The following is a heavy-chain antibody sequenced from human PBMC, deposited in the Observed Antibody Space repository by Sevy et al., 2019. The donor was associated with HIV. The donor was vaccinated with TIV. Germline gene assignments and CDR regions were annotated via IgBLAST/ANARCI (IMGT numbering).Heavy chain of an antibody. CDR3: SRDKNSAMVTPFDF. CDR2: IKEDGKET. D-gene: IGHD5-18*01. CDR1: GFTVSNYW. V-gene: IGHV3-7*03. Sequence: GGSLRLSCVASGFTVSNYWMNWVRQAPGMVLEWVAKIKEDGKETYYVDSVKGRFTISRDNAKNSLYLQMTSLRAEDTAVYYCSRDKNSAMVTPFDFWGQGTLVTVSS. J-gene: IGHJ4*02.